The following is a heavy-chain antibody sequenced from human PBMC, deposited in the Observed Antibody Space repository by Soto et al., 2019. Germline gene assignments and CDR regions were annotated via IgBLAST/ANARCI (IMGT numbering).Heavy chain of an antibody. V-gene: IGHV3-30-3*01. CDR1: GFTFSSYA. CDR3: ASSPYGDSTRYFDL. D-gene: IGHD4-17*01. Sequence: QVQLVESGGGVVQPGRSLRLSCAASGFTFSSYAMHWVRQAPGKGLEWVAVISYDGSNKYYADSVKGRFTISRDNSKNTLYLQMNSLRAEDTAVYYCASSPYGDSTRYFDLWGRGTLVTVSS. J-gene: IGHJ2*01. CDR2: ISYDGSNK.